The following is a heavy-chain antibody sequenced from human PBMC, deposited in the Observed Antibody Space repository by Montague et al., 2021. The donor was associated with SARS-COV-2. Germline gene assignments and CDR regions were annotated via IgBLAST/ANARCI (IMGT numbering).Heavy chain of an antibody. Sequence: TLSLTCTVSGGAISDGNYYWSWVRQPAGKGLEWIGRIYVTGNSKSNPSLKSRVTMSIDMAKHQFYLNLTSVTAADTAGYYCVGDAYDPLDGHWGQGTLVTVSS. V-gene: IGHV4-61*02. J-gene: IGHJ4*02. CDR1: GGAISDGNYY. CDR3: VGDAYDPLDGH. CDR2: IYVTGNS. D-gene: IGHD3-3*01.